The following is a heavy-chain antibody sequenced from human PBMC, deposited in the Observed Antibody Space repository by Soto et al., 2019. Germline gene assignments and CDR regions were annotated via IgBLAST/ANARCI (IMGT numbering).Heavy chain of an antibody. J-gene: IGHJ4*02. Sequence: GGSVKVSCKASGGPFRNYNIHWVQQAPGPGREWMGRITPILGIANYAQKFQVRVTITADKSTSTAYRELSSLRSEDTAVYYCAREHYCSSTSCYEQETDYWGQGTLVTVSS. V-gene: IGHV1-69*04. CDR1: GGPFRNYN. D-gene: IGHD2-2*01. CDR2: ITPILGIA. CDR3: AREHYCSSTSCYEQETDY.